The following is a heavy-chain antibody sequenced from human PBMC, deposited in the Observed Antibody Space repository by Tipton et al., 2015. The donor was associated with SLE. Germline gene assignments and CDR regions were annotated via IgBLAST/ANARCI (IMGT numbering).Heavy chain of an antibody. CDR3: ARAPHDSIHYGMDV. CDR2: IYYSGST. J-gene: IGHJ6*02. Sequence: TLSLTCTVSGGSISSSSYFWGWLRQPPGKGLEWIGSIYYSGSTYYNPSLKSRVTISVDTSKNQFSLKLSSVTAADAAVYYCARAPHDSIHYGMDVWDQGP. V-gene: IGHV4-39*01. CDR1: GGSISSSSYF. D-gene: IGHD1-1*01.